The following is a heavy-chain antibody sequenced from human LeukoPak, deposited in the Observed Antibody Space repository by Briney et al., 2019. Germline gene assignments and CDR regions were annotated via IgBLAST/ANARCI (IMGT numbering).Heavy chain of an antibody. CDR1: GGSISSYY. CDR3: ARDYCSSTSCYHVDP. CDR2: IYYSGST. D-gene: IGHD2-2*01. Sequence: SETLSLTCTVSGGSISSYYWSWIRQPPGKGLEWIGYIYYSGSTNYNPSLKSRVTISVDTSKNQFSLKLSSVTAADTAVYYCARDYCSSTSCYHVDPWGQGTLVTVSS. J-gene: IGHJ5*02. V-gene: IGHV4-59*12.